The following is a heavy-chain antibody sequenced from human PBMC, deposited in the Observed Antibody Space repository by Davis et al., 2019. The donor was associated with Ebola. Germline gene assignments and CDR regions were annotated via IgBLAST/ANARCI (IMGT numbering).Heavy chain of an antibody. V-gene: IGHV4-34*01. Sequence: MPGGSLRLSCAVYGGSFSGYYWSWIRQPPGKGLEWIGEINHSGSTNYNPSLKSRVTISVDTSKNQFSLKLSSVTAADTAVYYCARDVTLWGQGTLVTVSS. CDR1: GGSFSGYY. CDR2: INHSGST. J-gene: IGHJ4*02. CDR3: ARDVTL.